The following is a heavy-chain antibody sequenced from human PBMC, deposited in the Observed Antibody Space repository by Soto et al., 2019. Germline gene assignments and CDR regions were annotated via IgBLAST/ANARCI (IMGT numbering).Heavy chain of an antibody. V-gene: IGHV1-2*04. CDR1: GYTFTGYY. D-gene: IGHD6-13*01. CDR2: INPNSGGT. J-gene: IGHJ5*02. Sequence: ASVKVSCKASGYTFTGYYMHWVRQAPGQGLEWMGWINPNSGGTNYAQKFQGWVTMTRETSISTAYMELSRLRSDDTAVYYCARDFEARDTALGVAAAGTWFPPFDPWGQGTLVTVSS. CDR3: ARDFEARDTALGVAAAGTWFPPFDP.